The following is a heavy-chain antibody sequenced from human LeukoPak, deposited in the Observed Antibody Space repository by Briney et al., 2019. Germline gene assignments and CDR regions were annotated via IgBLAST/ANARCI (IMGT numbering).Heavy chain of an antibody. J-gene: IGHJ4*02. CDR2: ISGYNGNT. CDR1: GYTFTGYY. Sequence: ASVKVSCKTSGYTFTGYYMHWVRQAPAQGLEWMGWISGYNGNTNYAQKLQGRVTMTTDTSTNTAYMELRSLRSDDTAVYYCARVAPHRRLAVSGLIYFDYWGQGTLVTVSS. D-gene: IGHD3-16*01. V-gene: IGHV1-18*04. CDR3: ARVAPHRRLAVSGLIYFDY.